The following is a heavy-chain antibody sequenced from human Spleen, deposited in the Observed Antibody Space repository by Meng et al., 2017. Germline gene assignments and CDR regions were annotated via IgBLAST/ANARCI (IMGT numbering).Heavy chain of an antibody. CDR2: INPTSGDT. CDR1: GYTFPDYW. J-gene: IGHJ4*02. V-gene: IGHV1-2*06. CDR3: ARDEDIAEAGKLFGDY. D-gene: IGHD6-19*01. Sequence: ASVKVSCKASGYTFPDYWLHWVRRAPGQGREWMGRINPTSGDTHYAQKFQARVTMTGYTSISTAYMELSELRTDDTAMYYCARDEDIAEAGKLFGDYWGQGTLVTVSS.